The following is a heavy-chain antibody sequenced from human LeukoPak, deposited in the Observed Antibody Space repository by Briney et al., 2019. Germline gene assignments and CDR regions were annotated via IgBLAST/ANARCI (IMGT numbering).Heavy chain of an antibody. D-gene: IGHD3-10*01. J-gene: IGHJ4*02. CDR2: IYYTGST. CDR1: GGYITSTSYY. V-gene: IGHV4-39*01. CDR3: ARHEGFGEVTDY. Sequence: SETLSLTCTVSGGYITSTSYYWGWIRQPPGKGLEWIGSIYYTGSTYCNPSLKSRVTISMDTSKNQFSLELRSLTAADTAVYYCARHEGFGEVTDYWGQGTLVIVSS.